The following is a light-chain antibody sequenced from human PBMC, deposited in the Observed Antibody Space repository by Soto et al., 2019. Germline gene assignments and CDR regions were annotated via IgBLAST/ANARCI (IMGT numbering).Light chain of an antibody. CDR2: TAS. V-gene: IGKV1-27*01. J-gene: IGKJ1*01. CDR3: QKYDSAPWT. CDR1: GAITNY. Sequence: DIHLTQSPSSLSASVGDRVTITCRASGAITNYLAWYQQKPGKVPKLLIHTASTLRSGVPPRFRGSASGTDFTLTISSLQPEDVATYYCQKYDSAPWTFGQGTKVEIK.